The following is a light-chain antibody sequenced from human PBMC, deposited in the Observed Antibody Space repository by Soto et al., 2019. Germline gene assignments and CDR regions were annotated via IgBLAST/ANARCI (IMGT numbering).Light chain of an antibody. V-gene: IGKV1-39*01. CDR3: QQSYTTPRT. Sequence: DIQMTQSPSSLSASVGDRVSVTCRASQSISTFLNWYQQRPGEAPKLLIYAASSLQSGVPSRLSGSGSGADFTLTIGSLQPEDFATYYCQQSYTTPRTFGQGTKVDIK. CDR2: AAS. J-gene: IGKJ1*01. CDR1: QSISTF.